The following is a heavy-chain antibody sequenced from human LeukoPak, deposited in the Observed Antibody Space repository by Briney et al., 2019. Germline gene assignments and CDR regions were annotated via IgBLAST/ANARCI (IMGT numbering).Heavy chain of an antibody. CDR3: ARDWGFYTNYVYRFDP. Sequence: ASVKVSCKASGYTFTSYYMHWLRQAPGQGLEWMGIIKPNDGSTTYAQKFQGRVTMTRDMSSSTVYMEVSSLRYEDTAVYYCARDWGFYTNYVYRFDPWGQGTLVTVSS. D-gene: IGHD4-11*01. CDR2: IKPNDGST. J-gene: IGHJ5*02. V-gene: IGHV1-46*01. CDR1: GYTFTSYY.